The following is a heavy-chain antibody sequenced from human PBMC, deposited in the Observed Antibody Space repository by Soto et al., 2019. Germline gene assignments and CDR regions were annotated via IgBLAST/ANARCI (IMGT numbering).Heavy chain of an antibody. D-gene: IGHD5-18*01. CDR1: GFSFSSFA. CDR2: ISDDGTSI. CDR3: ARENSVQAWLHHFDH. V-gene: IGHV3-48*03. J-gene: IGHJ4*02. Sequence: GGSLRLSCEASGFSFSSFAMNWVRQAPGRGLEWVSYISDDGTSIYYADSLKGRFTISRDNAKNSLSLQMNNLRAEDTAVYYCARENSVQAWLHHFDHWGLGTLVTVSS.